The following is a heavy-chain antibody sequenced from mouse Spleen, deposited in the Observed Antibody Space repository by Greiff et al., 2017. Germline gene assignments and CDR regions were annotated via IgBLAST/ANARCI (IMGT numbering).Heavy chain of an antibody. CDR1: GYTFTSYG. J-gene: IGHJ4*01. Sequence: QVQLQQPGAELVKPGASVKLSCKASGYTFTSYGISWVKQRTGQGLEWIGEIYPRSGNTYYNEKFKGKATLTADKSSSTAYMELRSLTSEDSAVYFCARGGDDGYYGGYMDYWGQGTSVTVSS. CDR3: ARGGDDGYYGGYMDY. V-gene: IGHV1-81*01. D-gene: IGHD2-3*01. CDR2: IYPRSGNT.